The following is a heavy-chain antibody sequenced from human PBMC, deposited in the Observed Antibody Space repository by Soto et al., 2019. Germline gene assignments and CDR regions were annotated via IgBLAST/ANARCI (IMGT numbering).Heavy chain of an antibody. Sequence: GGSLRLSCAASAFPFSRSAMHWLRQAPGKGLEWVAVIPHDGNNEDYTDSVRGRFTISRDNSKNTFYLQMNSLRGEDTAVYYCARGLDKSAGGAFDIWGQGTMVTVSS. D-gene: IGHD3-10*01. V-gene: IGHV3-33*01. CDR1: AFPFSRSA. CDR3: ARGLDKSAGGAFDI. CDR2: IPHDGNNE. J-gene: IGHJ3*02.